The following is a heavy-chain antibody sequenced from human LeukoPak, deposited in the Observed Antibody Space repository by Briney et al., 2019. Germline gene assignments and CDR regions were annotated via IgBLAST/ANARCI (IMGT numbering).Heavy chain of an antibody. J-gene: IGHJ4*02. CDR1: GYTFTGYY. Sequence: GASVKVSCKASGYTFTGYYMHWVRQAPGQGLEWMGIINPSGGSTSYAQKFQGRVTMTRDTSTSTVYMELSSLRSEDTAVYYCAREPSGYYDSSGYYSYWGQGTLVTVSS. D-gene: IGHD3-22*01. V-gene: IGHV1-46*01. CDR3: AREPSGYYDSSGYYSY. CDR2: INPSGGST.